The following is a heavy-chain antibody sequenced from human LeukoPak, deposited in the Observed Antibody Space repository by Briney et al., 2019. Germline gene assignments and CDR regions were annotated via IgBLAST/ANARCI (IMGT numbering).Heavy chain of an antibody. CDR3: ARDRAAAAGRGKNWFDP. J-gene: IGHJ5*02. Sequence: SETPSLTCTVSGGSISSYYWSWIRQPAGKGLEWIGRIYTSGSTNYNPSLKSRVTMSVDTSKNQFSLKLSSVPAAHTAVYYCARDRAAAAGRGKNWFDPWGQGTLVTVSS. CDR1: GGSISSYY. V-gene: IGHV4-4*07. D-gene: IGHD6-13*01. CDR2: IYTSGST.